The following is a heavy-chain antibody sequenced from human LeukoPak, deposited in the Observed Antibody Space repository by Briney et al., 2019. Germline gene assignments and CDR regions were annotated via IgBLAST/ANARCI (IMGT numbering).Heavy chain of an antibody. CDR3: ARGAIAVAPRSADNGAFDI. V-gene: IGHV1-2*04. J-gene: IGHJ3*02. Sequence: GASVKVSCKASGYTFTGYYMHWVRQAPGQGLEWMGWINPNSGGTNYAQKFQGWVTMTRDTSISTAYMELSRLRSDDTAVYYCARGAIAVAPRSADNGAFDIWGQGTMVTVSS. D-gene: IGHD6-19*01. CDR2: INPNSGGT. CDR1: GYTFTGYY.